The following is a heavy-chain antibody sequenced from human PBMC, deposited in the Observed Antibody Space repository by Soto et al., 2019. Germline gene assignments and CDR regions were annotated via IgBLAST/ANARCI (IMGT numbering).Heavy chain of an antibody. CDR3: ERDQERIKIFGVMDV. J-gene: IGHJ6*02. D-gene: IGHD3-3*01. CDR1: GFTFSSYA. Sequence: GGSLRLSCAASGFTFSSYAMHWVRQAPGKGLEWVAVISYDGSNKYYADSVKGRFTISRDNSKNTLYLQMNSLRAEDTAVYYCERDQERIKIFGVMDVWGQGTTVTVSS. V-gene: IGHV3-30-3*01. CDR2: ISYDGSNK.